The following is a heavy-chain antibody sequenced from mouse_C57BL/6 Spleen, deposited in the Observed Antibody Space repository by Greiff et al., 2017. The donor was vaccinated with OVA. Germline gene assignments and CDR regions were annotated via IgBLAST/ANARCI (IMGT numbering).Heavy chain of an antibody. V-gene: IGHV1-82*01. CDR2: IYPGDGDT. CDR3: ARRDHYYGSSLDY. Sequence: QVQLQQSGPELVKPGASVKISCKASGYAFSSSWMNWVKQRPGQGLEWIGRIYPGDGDTNYNGKFKGKATLTADKSSSTAYLQLSSLTSEDSAVYFYARRDHYYGSSLDYWGQGTTLTVSS. J-gene: IGHJ2*01. D-gene: IGHD1-1*01. CDR1: GYAFSSSW.